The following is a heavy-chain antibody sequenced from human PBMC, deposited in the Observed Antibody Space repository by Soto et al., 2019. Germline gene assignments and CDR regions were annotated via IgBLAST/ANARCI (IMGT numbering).Heavy chain of an antibody. V-gene: IGHV4-30-4*01. J-gene: IGHJ4*02. D-gene: IGHD6-19*01. Sequence: PSETLSLTCTVSGGSISSGDYYWSWIRQPPGKGLEWIGYIYYSGSTYYNPSLKSRVTISVDTSKNQFSLKLSSATAADTAVYYCARWCSVRVRGWYDSNYFDYWGQGTLVTVSS. CDR1: GGSISSGDYY. CDR2: IYYSGST. CDR3: ARWCSVRVRGWYDSNYFDY.